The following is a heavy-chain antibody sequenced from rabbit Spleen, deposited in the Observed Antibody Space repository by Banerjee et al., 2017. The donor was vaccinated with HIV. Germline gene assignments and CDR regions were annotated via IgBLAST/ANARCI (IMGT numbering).Heavy chain of an antibody. CDR2: IDTGGGST. D-gene: IGHD1-1*01. CDR1: GFSLFIYW. J-gene: IGHJ6*01. V-gene: IGHV1S47*01. CDR3: ARDLITVIGWNFSL. Sequence: EESGGGLVKPGGTLTLTCKASGFSLFIYWMCWVRQAPGKGLERIGCIDTGGGSTYYASWVNGRFSISRSTSLKTVTLQMTSLTAADTATYFCARDLITVIGWNFSLWGQGTLVTVS.